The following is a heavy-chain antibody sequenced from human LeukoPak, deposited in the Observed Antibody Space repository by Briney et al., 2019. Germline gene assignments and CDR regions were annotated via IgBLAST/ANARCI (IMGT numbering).Heavy chain of an antibody. V-gene: IGHV3-48*03. J-gene: IGHJ3*02. CDR3: VKGVRMGVTSAFDI. Sequence: GGSLRLSCAASGFTFSSYEMNWVRQAPGKGLEWVSYISSSGSSIDYADSVKGRFTISRDNSKNTLYLQMNSLRAEDTAVYYCVKGVRMGVTSAFDIWGQGTMVTVSS. CDR2: ISSSGSSI. D-gene: IGHD1-26*01. CDR1: GFTFSSYE.